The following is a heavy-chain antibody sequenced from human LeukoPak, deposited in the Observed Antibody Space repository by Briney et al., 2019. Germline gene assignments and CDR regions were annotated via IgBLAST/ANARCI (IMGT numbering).Heavy chain of an antibody. CDR2: ISGSGGST. V-gene: IGHV3-23*01. CDR1: GFTFSSYA. J-gene: IGHJ4*02. D-gene: IGHD6-19*01. Sequence: PGGSLRLSCAASGFTFSSYAMSWVRQAPGKGLEWVSAISGSGGSTYYADSVKGRFTISRDNSKNTLYLQMNSLRAEDTAVYYCAKDRGQWLVGGGDFDYWGQGTLVTVSS. CDR3: AKDRGQWLVGGGDFDY.